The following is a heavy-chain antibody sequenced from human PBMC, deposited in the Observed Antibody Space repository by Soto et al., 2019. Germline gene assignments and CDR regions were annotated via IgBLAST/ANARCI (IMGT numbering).Heavy chain of an antibody. CDR1: GFSLSSGGGA. J-gene: IGHJ5*02. CDR2: IYASGGT. D-gene: IGHD6-6*01. CDR3: GHRRDVATRCWFDP. V-gene: IGHV2-5*01. Sequence: QITLKESGPTLVKSTQTLTLTCTFSGFSLSSGGGAVGWIRQPPGKALEWLAIIYASGGTHYSPSLKTRLTSTNDTHKNQVVLKMTNMDPVDTATYYCGHRRDVATRCWFDPWGQGILVTVSS.